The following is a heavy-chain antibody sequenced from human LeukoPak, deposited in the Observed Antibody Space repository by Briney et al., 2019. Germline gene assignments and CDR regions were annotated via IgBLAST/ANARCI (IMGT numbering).Heavy chain of an antibody. Sequence: GGSLRLSCAASGFTLRNAWMSWVRDPPGKGQESVGRMKSKTDGGTPDYAAPVKGRFTISRDDSKKTLYLQMNSLQHDDTAVLYCTAKMKDYDFWSRYTGVDAFDIWGQGTVVTVSS. CDR1: GFTLRNAW. J-gene: IGHJ3*02. D-gene: IGHD3-3*01. CDR3: TAKMKDYDFWSRYTGVDAFDI. V-gene: IGHV3-15*01. CDR2: MKSKTDGGTP.